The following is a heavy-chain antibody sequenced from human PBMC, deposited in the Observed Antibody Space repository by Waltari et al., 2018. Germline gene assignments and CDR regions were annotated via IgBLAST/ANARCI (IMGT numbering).Heavy chain of an antibody. J-gene: IGHJ4*02. CDR3: ARDQFHYYGSGSSDY. CDR1: GYTFTSYY. Sequence: QVQLVQSGAEVKKPGVSVKVSCKASGYTFTSYYMHWVRQAPGQGLEWMGIINPSGGSTSYAQKFQGRVTMTRDTSTSTVYMELSSLRSEDTAVYYCARDQFHYYGSGSSDYWGQGTLVTVSS. V-gene: IGHV1-46*01. CDR2: INPSGGST. D-gene: IGHD3-10*01.